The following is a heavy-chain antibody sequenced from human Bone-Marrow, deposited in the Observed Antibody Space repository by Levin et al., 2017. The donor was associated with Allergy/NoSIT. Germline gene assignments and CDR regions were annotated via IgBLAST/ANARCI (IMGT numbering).Heavy chain of an antibody. Sequence: SETLSLTCTVSGDSMNSGTYYWGWIRQSPETGLEWIGMIYYNGNTYYNPSFKSRVTISADTSRNQFSLRLTSVTAADTAVYYCVRDSYASHWGQGALVTVSS. CDR3: VRDSYASH. J-gene: IGHJ4*02. V-gene: IGHV4-39*07. CDR1: GDSMNSGTYY. D-gene: IGHD4-17*01. CDR2: IYYNGNT.